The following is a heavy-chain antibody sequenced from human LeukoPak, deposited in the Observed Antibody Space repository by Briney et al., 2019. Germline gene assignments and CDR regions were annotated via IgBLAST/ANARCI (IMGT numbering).Heavy chain of an antibody. V-gene: IGHV4-30-4*01. D-gene: IGHD4-17*01. J-gene: IGHJ4*02. CDR2: IYYSGST. CDR3: ARVTDTVPRFDY. CDR1: GGSTSSGDYY. Sequence: PSQTLSLTCTVSGGSTSSGDYYWSWIRQPPGKGLEWIGYIYYSGSTYYNPSLKSRVTISVDTSKNQFSLKLSSVTAADTAVYYCARVTDTVPRFDYWGQGTLVTVSS.